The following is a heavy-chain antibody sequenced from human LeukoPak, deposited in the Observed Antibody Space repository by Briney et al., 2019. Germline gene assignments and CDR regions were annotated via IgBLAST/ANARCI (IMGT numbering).Heavy chain of an antibody. V-gene: IGHV3-23*01. CDR3: ARDHPNCVGTDCLLFDY. Sequence: TGGSLRLSCAASGFTFSGYAMSWVRQAPGKGLEWVSTITRGGAGTYYADSVKGRFTIVRDNSKNTLYLRVNSLRAEDTAVYYCARDHPNCVGTDCLLFDYWGQGTLVTVSS. D-gene: IGHD2-21*01. CDR2: ITRGGAGT. CDR1: GFTFSGYA. J-gene: IGHJ4*02.